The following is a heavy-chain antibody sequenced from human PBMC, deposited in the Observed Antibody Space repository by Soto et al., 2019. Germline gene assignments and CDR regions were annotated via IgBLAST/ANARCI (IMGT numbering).Heavy chain of an antibody. CDR2: IKSKTDGGTT. J-gene: IGHJ5*02. D-gene: IGHD5-12*01. CDR1: GFTFSNAW. CDR3: TTGLVDIVATIST. Sequence: GGSLRLSCAASGFTFSNAWMSWVRQAPGKGLEWVGRIKSKTDGGTTDYAAPVKGRFTISRDDSKNTLYLQMNSLKTEDTAVYYCTTGLVDIVATISTWGQGTLVTVSS. V-gene: IGHV3-15*01.